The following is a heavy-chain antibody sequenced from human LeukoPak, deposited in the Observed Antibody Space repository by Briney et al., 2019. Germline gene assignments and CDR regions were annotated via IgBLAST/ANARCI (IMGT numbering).Heavy chain of an antibody. CDR1: GNTLNKLS. V-gene: IGHV1-69*05. CDR3: ARDQRTYYLGSGSYSKVGRLDF. CDR2: IIPIFGTA. Sequence: VNVSCKVSGNTLNKLSMHWVRQGPGKGHEWMGGIIPIFGTANYAQKFRGRTTITTDESTNTLYMEFSGLRSEDTAVYYCARDQRTYYLGSGSYSKVGRLDFWGQGTQVTVSS. J-gene: IGHJ4*02. D-gene: IGHD3-10*01.